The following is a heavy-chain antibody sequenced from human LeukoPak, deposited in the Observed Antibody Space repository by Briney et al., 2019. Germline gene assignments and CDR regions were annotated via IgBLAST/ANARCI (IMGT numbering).Heavy chain of an antibody. CDR2: INHSGST. Sequence: SETLSLTCAVYGGSFSGYYWSWIRQPPGKGLEWIGEINHSGSTNYNPSLKSRVTISVDTSKNQFSLKLSSVTAADTAVYYCARTPIRYGDYVSSGDWYFDLWGRGTLVTVSS. V-gene: IGHV4-34*01. CDR1: GGSFSGYY. J-gene: IGHJ2*01. CDR3: ARTPIRYGDYVSSGDWYFDL. D-gene: IGHD4-17*01.